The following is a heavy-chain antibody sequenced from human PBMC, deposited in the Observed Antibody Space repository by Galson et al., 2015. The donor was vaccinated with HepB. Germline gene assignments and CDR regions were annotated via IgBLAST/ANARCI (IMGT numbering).Heavy chain of an antibody. CDR2: INSDGSST. CDR3: ARDGQQLVGGEVPPNY. J-gene: IGHJ4*02. Sequence: SLRLSCAASGFTFSSYWMHWVRQAPGKGLVWVSRINSDGSSTSYADSVKGRFTISRDNAKNTLYLQMNSLRAEDTAVYYCARDGQQLVGGEVPPNYWGQGTLVTVSS. CDR1: GFTFSSYW. V-gene: IGHV3-74*01. D-gene: IGHD6-13*01.